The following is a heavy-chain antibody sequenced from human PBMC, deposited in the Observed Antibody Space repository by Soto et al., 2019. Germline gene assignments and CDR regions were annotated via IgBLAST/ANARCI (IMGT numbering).Heavy chain of an antibody. CDR2: IIPILGIA. J-gene: IGHJ5*02. V-gene: IGHV1-69*02. D-gene: IGHD3-22*01. Sequence: ASVKVSCKASGGTFSSYTISWVRQAPGQGLEWMGRIIPILGIANYAQKFQGRVTITADKSTSTAYMELSSLRSEDTAVYYCASKYYYDSSGYTTWGQGTLVTVSS. CDR3: ASKYYYDSSGYTT. CDR1: GGTFSSYT.